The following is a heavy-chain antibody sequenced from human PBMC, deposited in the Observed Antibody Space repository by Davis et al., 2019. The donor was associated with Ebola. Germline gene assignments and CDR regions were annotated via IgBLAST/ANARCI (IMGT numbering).Heavy chain of an antibody. CDR1: GGSISSSSYY. CDR2: IYYSGST. Sequence: PSETLSLTCTVSGGSISSSSYYWGWIRQPPGKGLEWIGSIYYSGSTYYNPSLKSRVTISVDTSKNQFSLKLSSVTAADTAVYYCARPGGYYYGMDVWGQGTTVTVSS. J-gene: IGHJ6*02. V-gene: IGHV4-39*01. CDR3: ARPGGYYYGMDV. D-gene: IGHD3-16*01.